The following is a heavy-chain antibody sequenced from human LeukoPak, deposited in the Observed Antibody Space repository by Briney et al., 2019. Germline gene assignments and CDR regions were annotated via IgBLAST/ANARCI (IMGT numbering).Heavy chain of an antibody. Sequence: ASVKVSCKASGYTFTSYGISWVRQAPGQGLEWMGSISAYNGNTNYAQKLQGRLTITTDTSTSTAYMAMRSMRSDDTVVSYCARDHGPMVRGVRTYYMDVWGKGTTVTVSS. CDR2: ISAYNGNT. J-gene: IGHJ6*03. D-gene: IGHD3-10*01. V-gene: IGHV1-18*01. CDR3: ARDHGPMVRGVRTYYMDV. CDR1: GYTFTSYG.